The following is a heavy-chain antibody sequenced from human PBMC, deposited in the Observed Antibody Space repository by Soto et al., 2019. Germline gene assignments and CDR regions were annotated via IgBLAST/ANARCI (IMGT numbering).Heavy chain of an antibody. J-gene: IGHJ4*02. CDR2: LNPDGSRT. Sequence: GGSLRLSCAAYGFTFSSYWMHWVRQAPGKGLVWVSRLNPDGSRTSYADSVKGRFAISRDNAKNTLYLQMNSLRAEDTALYYCASVRTGYYNFDYWGQGTLVTVSS. CDR1: GFTFSSYW. D-gene: IGHD3-9*01. CDR3: ASVRTGYYNFDY. V-gene: IGHV3-74*01.